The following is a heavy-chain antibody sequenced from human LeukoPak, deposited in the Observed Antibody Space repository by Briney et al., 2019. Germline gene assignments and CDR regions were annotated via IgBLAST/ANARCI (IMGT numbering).Heavy chain of an antibody. CDR2: INQDTSEK. D-gene: IGHD5-18*01. V-gene: IGHV3-7*01. CDR1: GFTFSSYW. CDR3: ARPGGYTYGFFDY. Sequence: GASLRLSCATSGFTFSSYWMSWVRQAPGKGLEWVAHINQDTSEKYYVDSVKGRFTISRDNAKNSLYLQMNSLRVEDTAVYYCARPGGYTYGFFDYWGQGTLATVSS. J-gene: IGHJ4*02.